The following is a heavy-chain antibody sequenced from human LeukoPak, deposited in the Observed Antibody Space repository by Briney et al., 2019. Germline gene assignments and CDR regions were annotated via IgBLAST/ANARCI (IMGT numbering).Heavy chain of an antibody. CDR3: ARGGPYSSGGSCSDY. CDR1: GGSISSYF. J-gene: IGHJ4*02. V-gene: IGHV4-59*08. CDR2: LYYTGST. D-gene: IGHD2-15*01. Sequence: PSETLSLTCTVSGGSISSYFWSWIRQPPGKGLEWIGYLYYTGSTNYNPSLKSRVTISVDTSKDQFPLKLSSATAADTAVYYCARGGPYSSGGSCSDYWGQGILVTVSS.